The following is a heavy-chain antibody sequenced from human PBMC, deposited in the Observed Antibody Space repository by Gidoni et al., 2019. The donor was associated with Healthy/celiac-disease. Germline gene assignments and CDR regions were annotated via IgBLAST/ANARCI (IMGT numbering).Heavy chain of an antibody. V-gene: IGHV1-18*04. CDR3: ARDSTRIYGSGSYREVITGVGDY. Sequence: QVQLVQSGAEVKKPGASVKVSCKASGYTFTSYGISCGRQAPGQGLEWMGWISAYNGNTNYAQKLQGRVTMTTDTSTSTAYMELRSLRSDDTAVYYCARDSTRIYGSGSYREVITGVGDYWGQGTLVTVSS. D-gene: IGHD3-10*01. CDR1: GYTFTSYG. CDR2: ISAYNGNT. J-gene: IGHJ4*02.